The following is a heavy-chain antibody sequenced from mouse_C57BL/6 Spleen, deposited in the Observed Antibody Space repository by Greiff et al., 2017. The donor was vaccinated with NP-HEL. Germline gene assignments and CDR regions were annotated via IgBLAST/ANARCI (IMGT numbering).Heavy chain of an antibody. D-gene: IGHD1-1*01. CDR2: IDPENGDT. CDR3: TTRVTTVVATRFAY. V-gene: IGHV14-4*01. Sequence: VQLQQSGAELVRPGASVKLSCTASGFNIKDDYMHWVKQRPEQGLEWIGWIDPENGDTEYASKFQGKATITADTSSNTAYLQLSSLTSEDTAVYYCTTRVTTVVATRFAYWGQGTLVTVSA. J-gene: IGHJ3*01. CDR1: GFNIKDDY.